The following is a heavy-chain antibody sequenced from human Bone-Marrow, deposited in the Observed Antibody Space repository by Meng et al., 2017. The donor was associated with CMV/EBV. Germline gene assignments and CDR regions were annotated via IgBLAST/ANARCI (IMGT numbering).Heavy chain of an antibody. CDR2: IYSGGSST. V-gene: IGHV3-23*03. J-gene: IGHJ3*02. CDR3: AKVASYAHALDI. D-gene: IGHD2/OR15-2a*01. Sequence: GESLKISCAASGFTFSSYAMSWVRQAPGKGLEWVSVIYSGGSSTYYADSVKGRFTISRDNSKNTLCLQMNSLRAEDTAVYYCAKVASYAHALDIWGRGTMVTVAS. CDR1: GFTFSSYA.